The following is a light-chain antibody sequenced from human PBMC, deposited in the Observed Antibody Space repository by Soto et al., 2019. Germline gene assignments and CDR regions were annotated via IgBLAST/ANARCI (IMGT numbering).Light chain of an antibody. CDR1: QSIDTW. J-gene: IGKJ1*01. CDR3: QQYRAYWT. Sequence: DIRMTQSPSTLSASVGDRVTITCRASQSIDTWLAWYQQKPGKVPKVLIYKASSLKSGVPSRFSGSGSGTEFTLTISSLQPDDFATYYCQQYRAYWTFGQGTKVEIK. CDR2: KAS. V-gene: IGKV1-5*03.